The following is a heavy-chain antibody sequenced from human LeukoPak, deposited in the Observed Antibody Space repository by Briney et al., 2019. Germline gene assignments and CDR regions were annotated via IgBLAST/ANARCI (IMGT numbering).Heavy chain of an antibody. Sequence: GGSLRLSCAASGFTFSSYGMHWVRQAPGKGLEWVSVIYSDDNTYYADSEKGRFTISRDNSKNTLYLQMNSLRIEDTAVYYCARAPSSPGDWFDPWGQGTLVTVSS. J-gene: IGHJ5*02. CDR1: GFTFSSYG. D-gene: IGHD2-2*01. CDR3: ARAPSSPGDWFDP. V-gene: IGHV3-NL1*01. CDR2: IYSDDNT.